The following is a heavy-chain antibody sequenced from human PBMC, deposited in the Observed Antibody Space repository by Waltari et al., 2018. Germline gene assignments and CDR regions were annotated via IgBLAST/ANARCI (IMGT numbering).Heavy chain of an antibody. CDR1: GYSISSGYY. Sequence: QVQLQESGPGLVKPSETLSLTCAVSGYSISSGYYWGWIRQPPGKGLEWIGSIYHSGSTYYNTSLKSRVTISVDTSKNQFSLKLSSVTAADTAVYYCARGSYSNYADYWGQGTLVTVSS. J-gene: IGHJ4*02. CDR3: ARGSYSNYADY. D-gene: IGHD4-4*01. CDR2: IYHSGST. V-gene: IGHV4-38-2*01.